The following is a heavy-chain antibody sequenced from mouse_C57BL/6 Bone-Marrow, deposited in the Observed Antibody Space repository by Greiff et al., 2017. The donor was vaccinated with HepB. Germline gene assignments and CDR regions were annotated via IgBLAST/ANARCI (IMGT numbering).Heavy chain of an antibody. CDR1: GYSFTGYY. J-gene: IGHJ2*01. V-gene: IGHV1-42*01. Sequence: VQLKESGPELVKPGASVKISCKASGYSFTGYYMNWVKQSPEKSLEWIGEINPSTGGTTSNQKFKAKATLTVDKSSSTAYMQLKSLTSEDSAVYYCARTTVVAHFDYWGQGTTLTVSS. CDR2: INPSTGGT. D-gene: IGHD1-1*01. CDR3: ARTTVVAHFDY.